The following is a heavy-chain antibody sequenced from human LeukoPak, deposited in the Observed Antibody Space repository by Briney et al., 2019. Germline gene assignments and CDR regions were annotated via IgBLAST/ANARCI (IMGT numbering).Heavy chain of an antibody. Sequence: GGSLRLSCAASGFTLSRYSMNWVRQAPGKGLEWVSYISGSSSTIYYADSVKGRFTISRDNAKNSLYLQMNSLRDEDTAVYYCARGAGRGGYYFDYWGRGTLVSVSS. CDR3: ARGAGRGGYYFDY. J-gene: IGHJ4*02. CDR1: GFTLSRYS. D-gene: IGHD6-13*01. CDR2: ISGSSSTI. V-gene: IGHV3-48*02.